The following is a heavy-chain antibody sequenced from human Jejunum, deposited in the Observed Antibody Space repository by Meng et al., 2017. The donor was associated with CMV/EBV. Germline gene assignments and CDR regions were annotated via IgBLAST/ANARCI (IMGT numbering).Heavy chain of an antibody. CDR2: LSPTEAR. J-gene: IGHJ4*02. CDR3: ARGHCTETICYTGALDF. V-gene: IGHV4-4*02. Sequence: SLTTSHWWSCVRQSPERGLEWIGELSPTEARNYNPSLKSRVTISVDRSKNHFSLMLNSVTAADTAVYYCARGHCTETICYTGALDFWGQGTLVTVSS. D-gene: IGHD2-2*02. CDR1: SLTTSHW.